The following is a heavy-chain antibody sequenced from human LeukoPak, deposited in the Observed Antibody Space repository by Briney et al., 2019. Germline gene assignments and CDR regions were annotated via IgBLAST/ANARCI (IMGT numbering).Heavy chain of an antibody. D-gene: IGHD6-6*01. CDR2: ISGSGHDI. J-gene: IGHJ4*02. CDR1: EFSVGSNY. Sequence: QSGGSLRLSCAASEFSVGSNYMTWVRQAPGKGAEWVAYISGSGHDINYSESAKGRFTISRDNAKNSLYLQMSSLRVEDTAVYYCTREPRHLDSWGQGTLVTVSS. V-gene: IGHV3-48*04. CDR3: TREPRHLDS.